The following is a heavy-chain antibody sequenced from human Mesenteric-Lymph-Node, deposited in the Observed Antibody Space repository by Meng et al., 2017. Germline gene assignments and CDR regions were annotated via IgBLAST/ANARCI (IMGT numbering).Heavy chain of an antibody. CDR3: ARGTRGGYIYFDY. V-gene: IGHV3-69-1*02. Sequence: GGSLRLSCAASGFTFSDYYMNWVRQAPGKGLEWVSSISSSSTIYYADSVKSRFTISRDDAKNSLYLQMNSLRAEDTTVYYYARGTRGGYIYFDYWDQVTLITVSS. D-gene: IGHD3-22*01. CDR1: GFTFSDYY. J-gene: IGHJ4*02. CDR2: ISSSSTI.